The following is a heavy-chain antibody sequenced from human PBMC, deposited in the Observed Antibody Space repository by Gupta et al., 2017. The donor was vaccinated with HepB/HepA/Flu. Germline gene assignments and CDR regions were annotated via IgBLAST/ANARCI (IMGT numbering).Heavy chain of an antibody. CDR2: IYWDDDK. Sequence: QITLKESGPTLVKPTQTLTLTCTFSGFSLSTSGVGVGWIRQPPGKALEWLALIYWDDDKRYSPSLKSRLTITKDTSKNQVVLTMTNMDPVDTATYYCAHSRGVLLWFGRQGLYFDYWGQGTLVTVSS. V-gene: IGHV2-5*02. CDR1: GFSLSTSGVG. CDR3: AHSRGVLLWFGRQGLYFDY. J-gene: IGHJ4*02. D-gene: IGHD3-10*01.